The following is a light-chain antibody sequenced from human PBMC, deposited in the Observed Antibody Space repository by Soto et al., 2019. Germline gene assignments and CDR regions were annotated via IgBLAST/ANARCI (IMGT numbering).Light chain of an antibody. Sequence: EIVLTQSPGTLSFSAXERATLSCRASQTVSASNIVWYQQRPGQAPRLLIYGASTRATGIPVRFSGSGSGTDFTLTISRLEPEDFAVYYCQLYCSSPIFGGGTKV. CDR3: QLYCSSPI. CDR1: QTVSASN. V-gene: IGKV3-20*01. J-gene: IGKJ4*01. CDR2: GAS.